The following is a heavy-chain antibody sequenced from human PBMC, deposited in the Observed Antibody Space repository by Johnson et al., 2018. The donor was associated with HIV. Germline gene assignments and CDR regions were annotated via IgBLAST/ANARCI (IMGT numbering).Heavy chain of an antibody. CDR3: ARVSQQQGGVYDAFDI. J-gene: IGHJ3*02. CDR1: GFTFSSYA. D-gene: IGHD6-13*01. Sequence: QVQLVESGRGLAKPAWSLRLSCAASGFTFSSYAMHWVRQAPGTGLDWVAVISNDGSNKYNADSVKGRFTISRDNSKNTLYLQMNSLRVEDTAVYYCARVSQQQGGVYDAFDIWGQGTMVTVSS. V-gene: IGHV3-30*04. CDR2: ISNDGSNK.